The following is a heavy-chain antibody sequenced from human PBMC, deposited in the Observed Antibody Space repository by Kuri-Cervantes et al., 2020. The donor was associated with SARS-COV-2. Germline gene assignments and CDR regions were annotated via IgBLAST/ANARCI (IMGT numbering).Heavy chain of an antibody. CDR3: ARPLYYYDSSGYPGSVVAFDI. CDR1: GYSFTSYW. D-gene: IGHD3-22*01. V-gene: IGHV5-51*01. Sequence: GGSLRLSCKGSGYSFTSYWIGWVRQMPGKGLEWMGIIYPGDSDTRYSPSFQGQVTISADKSISTAYLQWSCLKASDTAMYYCARPLYYYDSSGYPGSVVAFDIWGQGTMVTVSS. J-gene: IGHJ3*02. CDR2: IYPGDSDT.